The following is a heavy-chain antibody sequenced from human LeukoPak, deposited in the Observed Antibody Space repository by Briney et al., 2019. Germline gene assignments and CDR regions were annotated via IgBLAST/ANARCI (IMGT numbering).Heavy chain of an antibody. CDR3: GRDPNGDYIGAFEF. CDR1: DFTFANYA. D-gene: IGHD4-17*01. CDR2: IKGSGSYA. J-gene: IGHJ3*01. V-gene: IGHV3-23*01. Sequence: GGSLRLSCVGSDFTFANYAMTWVRLTPGKGLEWVSSIKGSGSYAMYADSVSVRFTTSRDNSRNTIFLQMTSLRAEDTAIYYCGRDPNGDYIGAFEFWGLGTLVSVSS.